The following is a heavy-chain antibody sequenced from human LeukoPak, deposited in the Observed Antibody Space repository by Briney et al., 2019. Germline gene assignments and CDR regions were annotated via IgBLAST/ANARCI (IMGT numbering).Heavy chain of an antibody. D-gene: IGHD5-12*01. CDR1: GFTFSSYS. V-gene: IGHV3-48*04. Sequence: PGGSLRLSCAASGFTFSSYSMNWVRQAPGKGLDWVSYISSSGSSTRYYAESVKGRFTISRDNAKNSLYLQMNSLRADDTAVYYCARDPPSGGYEALDMWGQGTMVTVSS. J-gene: IGHJ3*02. CDR2: ISSSGSSTR. CDR3: ARDPPSGGYEALDM.